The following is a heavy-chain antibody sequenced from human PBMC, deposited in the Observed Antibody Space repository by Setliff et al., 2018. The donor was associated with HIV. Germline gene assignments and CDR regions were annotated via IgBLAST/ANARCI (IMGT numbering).Heavy chain of an antibody. J-gene: IGHJ6*03. CDR2: ISGSGDST. V-gene: IGHV3-23*01. D-gene: IGHD2-2*01. CDR3: AKGGSQLPARFYFYMDV. Sequence: PGGSLRLSCAASGFTFNYHAMTWVRQAPGKGLEWVSGISGSGDSTFYAHSVKGRFTISRDNSRDTLYLEMNNLRAEDTALYYCAKGGSQLPARFYFYMDVWGKGTTVTVSS. CDR1: GFTFNYHA.